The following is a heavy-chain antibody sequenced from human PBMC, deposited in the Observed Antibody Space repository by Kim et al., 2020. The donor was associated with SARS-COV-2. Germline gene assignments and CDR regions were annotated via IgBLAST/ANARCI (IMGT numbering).Heavy chain of an antibody. CDR2: IFDRGNT. CDR3: ARITPRMVREALVQYNWFDP. J-gene: IGHJ5*02. V-gene: IGHV4-59*01. D-gene: IGHD5-18*01. CDR1: GDSLSTSH. Sequence: SETLSLTCTVSGDSLSTSHWSWIRQAPGGGLEWIGNIFDRGNTNYNPSLKSRCIISVDTPKNHFSLKLISVTAADTAVYFCARITPRMVREALVQYNWFDPWGQGTLVTVSS.